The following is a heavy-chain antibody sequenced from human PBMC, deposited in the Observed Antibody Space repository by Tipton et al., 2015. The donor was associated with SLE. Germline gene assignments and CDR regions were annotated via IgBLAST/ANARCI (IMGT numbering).Heavy chain of an antibody. Sequence: TLSLTCTVSGGSISSGGYYWSWIRQPPGKGLEWIGSIYYRGSTNYNPSLKSRVTISVDTSKNQFSLKLSSVTAADTAVYYCARCEDGSGLGLDYWGQGTLVTVSS. V-gene: IGHV4-39*07. J-gene: IGHJ4*02. D-gene: IGHD3-10*01. CDR2: IYYRGST. CDR1: GGSISSGGYY. CDR3: ARCEDGSGLGLDY.